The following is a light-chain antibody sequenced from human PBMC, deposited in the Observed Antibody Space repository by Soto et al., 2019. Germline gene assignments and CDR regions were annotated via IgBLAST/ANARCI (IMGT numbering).Light chain of an antibody. V-gene: IGKV3-20*01. Sequence: EIVLTQSPGTLSLSPGERATLSCRASQSVDSTYLAWYQQKVGQAPRLLIYGASSRATGIPDRFSGSGSGTDFTLTISRLEPEDFAVYYCQQYGISPGTFGQGTKVEIK. CDR3: QQYGISPGT. CDR1: QSVDSTY. CDR2: GAS. J-gene: IGKJ1*01.